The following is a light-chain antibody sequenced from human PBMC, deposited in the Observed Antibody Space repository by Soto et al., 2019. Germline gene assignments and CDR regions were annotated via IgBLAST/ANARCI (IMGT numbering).Light chain of an antibody. CDR1: QSISSY. CDR3: QQSYSTS. J-gene: IGKJ1*01. V-gene: IGKV1-39*01. Sequence: DIQMTQSPSSLSASVGDRVTITCRASQSISSYLNWYQQKPGKAPKLLIYAAYSVQSGVPSRFSGSGSGTDFTLTISSLQPEDFATYYCQQSYSTSFGQGTKVEIK. CDR2: AAY.